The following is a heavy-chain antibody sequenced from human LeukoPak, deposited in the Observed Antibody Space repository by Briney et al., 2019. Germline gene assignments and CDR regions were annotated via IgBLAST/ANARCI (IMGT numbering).Heavy chain of an antibody. Sequence: ASVKVSCKASGYTFTSYGISWVRQAPGQGLEWMGWISAYNGNTNYAQKLQGRVTMTTDTSTSIAYMELRSLRSDDTAVYYCARREGATRYYYYYGMDVWGQGTTVTVSS. J-gene: IGHJ6*02. D-gene: IGHD1-26*01. V-gene: IGHV1-18*01. CDR1: GYTFTSYG. CDR3: ARREGATRYYYYYGMDV. CDR2: ISAYNGNT.